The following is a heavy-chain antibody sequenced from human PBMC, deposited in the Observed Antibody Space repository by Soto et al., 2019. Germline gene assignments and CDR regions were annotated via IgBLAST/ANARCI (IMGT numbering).Heavy chain of an antibody. CDR1: GDSMSGFY. CDR3: ARFRRNYFDY. CDR2: INXVXXXS. Sequence: SETLSLTCTVSGDSMSGFYWSWIRQTPGKGLEXXGXINXVXXXSXXXPSLQSRVTISLDSSKNQFSLILSSVTAADTAVYFCARFRRNYFDYWGQGTQVTASS. V-gene: IGHV4-59*01. D-gene: IGHD3-10*01. J-gene: IGHJ4*02.